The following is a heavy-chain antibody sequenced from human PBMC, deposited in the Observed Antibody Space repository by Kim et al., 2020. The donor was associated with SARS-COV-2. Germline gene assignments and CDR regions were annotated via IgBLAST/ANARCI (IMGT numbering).Heavy chain of an antibody. J-gene: IGHJ3*02. CDR2: IIPILGIA. V-gene: IGHV1-69*04. D-gene: IGHD1-26*01. CDR1: GGTFSSYA. CDR3: ARGVMGVGANAFDI. Sequence: SVKVSCKASGGTFSSYAISWVRQAPGQGLEWMGRIIPILGIANYAQKFQGRVTITADKSTSTAYMELSSLRSEDTAVYYCARGVMGVGANAFDIWGQGTMVTVSS.